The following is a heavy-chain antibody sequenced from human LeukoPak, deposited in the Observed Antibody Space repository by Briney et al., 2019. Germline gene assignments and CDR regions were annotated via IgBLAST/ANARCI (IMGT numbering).Heavy chain of an antibody. V-gene: IGHV4-4*07. Sequence: SETLSLTCTVSGGSISSYYWSWIRQPAGKGLEWIGRIYTSGSTNYNPSLKSRVTTSVDTSKNQFSLKLSSVTAADTAVYYCARDRHYYDSSGYYYSYYYYYMDVWGKGTTVTVSS. CDR1: GGSISSYY. D-gene: IGHD3-22*01. CDR3: ARDRHYYDSSGYYYSYYYYYMDV. CDR2: IYTSGST. J-gene: IGHJ6*03.